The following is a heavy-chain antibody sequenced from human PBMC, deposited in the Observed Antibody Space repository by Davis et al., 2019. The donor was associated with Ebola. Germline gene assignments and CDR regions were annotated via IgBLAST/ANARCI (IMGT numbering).Heavy chain of an antibody. V-gene: IGHV4-39*01. J-gene: IGHJ5*02. CDR1: GGSISSSSYY. D-gene: IGHD3-3*01. CDR2: IYYSGST. CDR3: ARQGWSGYSLRYWLDP. Sequence: MPSETLSLTCTVSGGSISSSSYYWGWIRQPPGKGLEWIGSIYYSGSTYYNPSLKSRVTISVDTSKNQFSLKLRSVTAADTAVYYCARQGWSGYSLRYWLDPWGRGTLVTVSS.